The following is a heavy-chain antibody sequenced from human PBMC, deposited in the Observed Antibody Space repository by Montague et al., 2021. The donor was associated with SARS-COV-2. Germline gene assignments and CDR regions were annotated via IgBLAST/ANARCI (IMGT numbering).Heavy chain of an antibody. CDR1: GFTVSSNY. V-gene: IGHV3-53*04. CDR3: ARDHGSGWFTFDY. D-gene: IGHD6-19*01. Sequence: SLRLSCAASGFTVSSNYMSWVCQAPGKGLEWVSVIYSGGSTYYADSVRGRFTISRHNSKNTLYLQMNSLRAEDTAVYYCARDHGSGWFTFDYWGQGTLVTVSS. J-gene: IGHJ4*02. CDR2: IYSGGST.